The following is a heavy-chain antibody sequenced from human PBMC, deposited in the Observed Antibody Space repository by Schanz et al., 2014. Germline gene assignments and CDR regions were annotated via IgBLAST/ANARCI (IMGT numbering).Heavy chain of an antibody. CDR2: IGNGGVTI. V-gene: IGHV3-11*01. D-gene: IGHD3-10*01. CDR3: ARVGGSVFDY. J-gene: IGHJ4*02. Sequence: QVQLVDSGGGLVKPGGSLRLSCTASGFPFSDYFMAWIRHPPGRGLEWVSYIGNGGVTIYYADSVKGRFTISRDNSKNSLYLQMSSLRAEDTAVYYCARVGGSVFDYWAQGTLVTVSS. CDR1: GFPFSDYF.